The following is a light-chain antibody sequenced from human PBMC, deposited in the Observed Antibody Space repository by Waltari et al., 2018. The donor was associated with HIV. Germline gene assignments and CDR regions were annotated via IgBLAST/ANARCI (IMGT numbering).Light chain of an antibody. CDR1: NSNIGNNY. Sequence: QSVLTQPPSVSAAPGQKVTISCSGSNSNIGNNYVSWYQQLPGSAPKLLIYDNNKRPSVIPDRFSGTKSGTSATLGSTGLQTGDEADYYCGTWDSSLSAGVFGGGTKVTVL. CDR2: DNN. J-gene: IGLJ2*01. V-gene: IGLV1-51*01. CDR3: GTWDSSLSAGV.